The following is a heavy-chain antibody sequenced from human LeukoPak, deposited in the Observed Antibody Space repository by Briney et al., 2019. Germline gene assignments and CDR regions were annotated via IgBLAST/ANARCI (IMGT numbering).Heavy chain of an antibody. V-gene: IGHV4-31*03. CDR2: IHYSGRT. Sequence: PSETLSLTCTVSGASISSGDYYWSWIRQRPGKGLEWIGYIHYSGRTYYNPSLKSRVSISVDTSKNQFSLKLSSVTAADAAMYYCAADLYYYDSSGYYRGFDPWGQGTLVTVSS. J-gene: IGHJ5*02. D-gene: IGHD3-22*01. CDR1: GASISSGDYY. CDR3: AADLYYYDSSGYYRGFDP.